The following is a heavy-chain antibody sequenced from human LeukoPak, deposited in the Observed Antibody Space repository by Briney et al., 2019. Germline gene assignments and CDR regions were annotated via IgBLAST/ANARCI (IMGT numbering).Heavy chain of an antibody. V-gene: IGHV1-69*04. CDR3: ASSGDLYSSGWYPTFDY. CDR2: IIPILGIA. J-gene: IGHJ4*02. CDR1: GGTFSSYA. Sequence: SVTVSCKASGGTFSSYAISWVRQAPGQGLEWMGRIIPILGIANYAQKFQGRVTITADKSTSTAYMELSSLRSEDTAVYYCASSGDLYSSGWYPTFDYWGQGTLVTVSS. D-gene: IGHD6-19*01.